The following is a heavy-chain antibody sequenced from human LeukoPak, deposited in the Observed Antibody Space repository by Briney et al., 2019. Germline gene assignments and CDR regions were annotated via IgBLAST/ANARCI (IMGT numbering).Heavy chain of an antibody. D-gene: IGHD5-18*01. J-gene: IGHJ4*02. V-gene: IGHV3-11*01. CDR3: AKSDGGYSYGCFDY. Sequence: KAGGSLRLSCAASGFTFSDYYMSWIRQAPGKGLEWVSYISSSGSTIYYADSVKGRFTISRDNSKNTLYLQMNSLRAEDTAVYYCAKSDGGYSYGCFDYWGQGTLVTVSS. CDR1: GFTFSDYY. CDR2: ISSSGSTI.